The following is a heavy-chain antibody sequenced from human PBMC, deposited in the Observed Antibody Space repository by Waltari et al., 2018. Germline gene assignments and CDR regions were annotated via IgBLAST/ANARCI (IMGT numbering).Heavy chain of an antibody. CDR3: ARLAYYYDSSGYVNWFDP. D-gene: IGHD3-22*01. Sequence: QLQLQESGPGLVKPSETLSLTCTVSGGPISSSSYYWGWIRQPPGKGLEWIGSIYYSGSTYYNPALKSRVTISVDTAKNQFSLKLSSVTAADTAVYYCARLAYYYDSSGYVNWFDPWGQGTLVTVSS. CDR1: GGPISSSSYY. V-gene: IGHV4-39*01. CDR2: IYYSGST. J-gene: IGHJ5*02.